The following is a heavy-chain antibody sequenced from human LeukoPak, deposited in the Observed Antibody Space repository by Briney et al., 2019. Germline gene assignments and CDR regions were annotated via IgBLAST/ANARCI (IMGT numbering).Heavy chain of an antibody. CDR2: IIPIFGTA. V-gene: IGHV1-69*05. CDR1: GGTFSSYA. CDR3: ASEAADTASGFDY. Sequence: ASVKVSCKASGGTFSSYAISWVRQAPGQGLEWMGGIIPIFGTANYAQKFQGRVTITTDESTSTAYMELSSLRSEDTAVYYCASEAADTASGFDYWGQGTLVTVSS. D-gene: IGHD3-10*01. J-gene: IGHJ4*02.